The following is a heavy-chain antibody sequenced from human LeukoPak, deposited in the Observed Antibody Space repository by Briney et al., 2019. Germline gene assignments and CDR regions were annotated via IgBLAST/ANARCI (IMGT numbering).Heavy chain of an antibody. V-gene: IGHV3-66*02. CDR1: GFTVSSNY. CDR2: IYSGGST. D-gene: IGHD6-13*01. Sequence: PGGSLGLSCAASGFTVSSNYMSWVRQAPGKGLEWVSVIYSGGSTYYADSVKGRFTISRDNSKNTLYLQMNSLRAEDTAVYYCSRDSSHPYYYYYMDVWGKGTTVTVSS. J-gene: IGHJ6*03. CDR3: SRDSSHPYYYYYMDV.